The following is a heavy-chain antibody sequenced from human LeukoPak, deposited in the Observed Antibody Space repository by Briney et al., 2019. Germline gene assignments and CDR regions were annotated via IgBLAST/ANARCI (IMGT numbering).Heavy chain of an antibody. CDR3: ARDRAVATIGGVDY. D-gene: IGHD5-12*01. J-gene: IGHJ4*02. CDR2: INPNSGGT. CDR1: RYTFTGYY. V-gene: IGHV1-2*02. Sequence: ASVTVSCKASRYTFTGYYMHWVRQAPGQGLEWMGWINPNSGGTNYAQKFRGRVTMTRDTSISTAYMELSRLRSDDTAVYYCARDRAVATIGGVDYWGQGTLVTVSS.